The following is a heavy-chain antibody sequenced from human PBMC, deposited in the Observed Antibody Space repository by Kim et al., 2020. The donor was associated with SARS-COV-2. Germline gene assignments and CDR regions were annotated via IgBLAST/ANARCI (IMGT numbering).Heavy chain of an antibody. CDR2: INHSGST. V-gene: IGHV4-34*01. CDR1: GGSFSGYY. D-gene: IGHD3-22*01. J-gene: IGHJ4*02. Sequence: SETLSLTCAVHGGSFSGYYWSWIRQPPGKGLEWIGEINHSGSTNYNPSLKSRVTISVDTSKNQFSLKLSSVTAADTAVYYCAGGQAWGFSSGYLVLFDYCGLGALVTVSS. CDR3: AGGQAWGFSSGYLVLFDY.